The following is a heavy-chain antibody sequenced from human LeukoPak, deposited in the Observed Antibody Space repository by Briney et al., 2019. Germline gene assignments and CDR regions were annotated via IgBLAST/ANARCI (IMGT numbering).Heavy chain of an antibody. CDR3: ASPGGAYSHSLDY. CDR1: GFTVSSNY. Sequence: PGGSLRLSCAASGFTVSSNYMSWVRRAPGKGLEWVSVIYSGGSTYYADSVKGRFTISRDNSKNTLYLQMNSLRAEDTALYYCASPGGAYSHSLDYWGQGTLVTVSS. CDR2: IYSGGST. J-gene: IGHJ4*02. D-gene: IGHD5-18*01. V-gene: IGHV3-53*01.